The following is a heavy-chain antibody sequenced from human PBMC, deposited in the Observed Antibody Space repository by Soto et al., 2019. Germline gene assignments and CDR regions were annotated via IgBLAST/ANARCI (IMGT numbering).Heavy chain of an antibody. CDR3: ASGGSTVTMEFDY. J-gene: IGHJ4*02. CDR2: INPNSGDT. CDR1: GYTFTGFF. V-gene: IGHV1-2*04. D-gene: IGHD4-17*01. Sequence: QVQLVQSGAEVKKPGASVKVSCKASGYTFTGFFIHWVRQAPGQGLEWMGWINPNSGDTEYAQNFQGWVSMTRDTSISTAYMELSRLRSDDTAVYYCASGGSTVTMEFDYWGQGTLVSVSS.